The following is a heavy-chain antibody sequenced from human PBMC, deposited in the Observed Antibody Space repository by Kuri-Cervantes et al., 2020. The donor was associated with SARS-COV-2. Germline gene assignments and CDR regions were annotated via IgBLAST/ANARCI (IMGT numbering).Heavy chain of an antibody. J-gene: IGHJ3*02. V-gene: IGHV5-51*01. CDR3: ARPLYYYDSSGYPGSVVAFDI. CDR2: IYPGDSDT. CDR1: GYMFTNYW. D-gene: IGHD3-22*01. Sequence: GESLKISCEISGYMFTNYWIGWVRQMPGKGLEWMGIIYPGDSDTRYSPSFQGQVTISADKSISTAYLQWSSLKASDTAMCYCARPLYYYDSSGYPGSVVAFDIWGQGTMVTVSS.